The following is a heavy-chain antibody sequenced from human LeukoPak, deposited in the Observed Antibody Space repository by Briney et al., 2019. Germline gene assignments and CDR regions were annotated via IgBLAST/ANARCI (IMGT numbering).Heavy chain of an antibody. CDR2: INPNSGNT. J-gene: IGHJ4*02. V-gene: IGHV1-8*01. CDR3: ARGHDFDY. Sequence: ASVTVSCKASGYTFTTYDINGVRPATGQGREWVGWINPNSGNTGYAQKFQGRVTMTRNTSITTAYMELSSLRSEDTAIDYCARGHDFDYWGQGTLVTVSS. CDR1: GYTFTTYD.